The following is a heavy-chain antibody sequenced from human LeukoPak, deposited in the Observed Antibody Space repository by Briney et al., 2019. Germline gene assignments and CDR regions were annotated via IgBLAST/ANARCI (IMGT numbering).Heavy chain of an antibody. CDR2: IFYSGST. J-gene: IGHJ3*02. D-gene: IGHD1-26*01. CDR3: ARYSGSYPHDAFDI. V-gene: IGHV4-39*07. Sequence: PSETLSLTCTVSGGSISTSNYYWGWIRQPPGKGLEWIGNIFYSGSTYYSPSLKSRVTISLDTSRNQFSLKLTSVTAADTAVYYCARYSGSYPHDAFDIWGQGTMVTVSS. CDR1: GGSISTSNYY.